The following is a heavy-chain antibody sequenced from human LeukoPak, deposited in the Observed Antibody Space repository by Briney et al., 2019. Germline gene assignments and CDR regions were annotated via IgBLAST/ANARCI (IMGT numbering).Heavy chain of an antibody. CDR1: GFTFTTYS. J-gene: IGHJ4*02. D-gene: IGHD4-17*01. CDR3: ARDYYGDYYFDY. CDR2: ISSSGSYI. Sequence: PGGSLRLSCEASGFTFTTYSMNWVRQAPGKRLDWVSSISSSGSYIYFADSVKGRFTISRDNAKNSLYLQMNSLRAEDTAVYYCARDYYGDYYFDYWGQGTLVTVSS. V-gene: IGHV3-21*01.